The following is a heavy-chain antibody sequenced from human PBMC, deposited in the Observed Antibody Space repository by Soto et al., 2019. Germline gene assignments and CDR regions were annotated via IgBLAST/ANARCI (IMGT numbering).Heavy chain of an antibody. CDR3: ARATAYNWFDP. J-gene: IGHJ5*02. CDR1: GYEFIRYC. Sequence: GGSLKISCSTSGYEFIRYCIAGVRQRPGEGLEWMGSIYGGESDTTYRPSFGGQVTISADKSIATAYLQWNSLEASDTAIYYCARATAYNWFDPWGPGTLVTVSS. CDR2: IYGGESDT. V-gene: IGHV5-51*01.